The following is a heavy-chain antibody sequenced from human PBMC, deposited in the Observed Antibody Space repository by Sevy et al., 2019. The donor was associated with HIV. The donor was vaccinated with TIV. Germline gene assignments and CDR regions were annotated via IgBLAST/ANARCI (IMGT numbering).Heavy chain of an antibody. Sequence: GGSLRLSCAASGFTFSSYSMNWVRQAPGKGLEWVSYISSSSSTIYYADSVKGRVTISRDNAKNSLYLQMNSLRDEDTAVYYCARDIWGYCSSTSCSDAFDIWGQGTMVTVSS. CDR1: GFTFSSYS. D-gene: IGHD2-2*01. CDR2: ISSSSSTI. J-gene: IGHJ3*02. V-gene: IGHV3-48*02. CDR3: ARDIWGYCSSTSCSDAFDI.